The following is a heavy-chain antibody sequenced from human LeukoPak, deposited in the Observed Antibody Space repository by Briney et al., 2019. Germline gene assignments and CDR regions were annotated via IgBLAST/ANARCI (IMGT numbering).Heavy chain of an antibody. CDR2: INHSGST. V-gene: IGHV4-39*07. J-gene: IGHJ2*01. Sequence: PSETLSLTCTVSGGSVCSGSYYWSWIRQPPGKGLEWIGEINHSGSTNYNPSLKSRVTISVDTSKNQFSLKLSSVTAADTAVYYCARGPGRKRYFDLWGRGTLVTVSS. D-gene: IGHD3-10*01. CDR1: GGSVCSGSYY. CDR3: ARGPGRKRYFDL.